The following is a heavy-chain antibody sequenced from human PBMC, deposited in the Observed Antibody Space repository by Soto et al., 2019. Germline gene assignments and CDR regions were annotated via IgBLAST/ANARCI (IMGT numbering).Heavy chain of an antibody. D-gene: IGHD3-3*01. Sequence: SGPTLVNPTQTLTLTSPCSGFSLSTSGVGVGWIRQPPGKALEWLALIYWDDDKRYSPSLKSRLTITKDTSKNQVVLTMTNMDPVDTATYYCAHTAFYDFWSGYPDYYYYYMDVWGKGTTVTVSS. CDR1: GFSLSTSGVG. J-gene: IGHJ6*03. CDR3: AHTAFYDFWSGYPDYYYYYMDV. V-gene: IGHV2-5*02. CDR2: IYWDDDK.